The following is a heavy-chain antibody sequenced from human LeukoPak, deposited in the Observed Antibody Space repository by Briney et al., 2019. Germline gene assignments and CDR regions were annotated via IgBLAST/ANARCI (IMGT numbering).Heavy chain of an antibody. V-gene: IGHV4-34*01. CDR1: GGSFSGYY. Sequence: PSETLSLTWAVYGGSFSGYYWTWIRQTPGKGLGWIGEMNPSGSTNYNPSLKSRVTISVDTSKNQFSLKLSSVTAADTAVYYCARGRQDVTMIVWVMTAVSYYLDVWGKGTTVTV. CDR3: ARGRQDVTMIVWVMTAVSYYLDV. D-gene: IGHD3-22*01. J-gene: IGHJ6*03. CDR2: MNPSGST.